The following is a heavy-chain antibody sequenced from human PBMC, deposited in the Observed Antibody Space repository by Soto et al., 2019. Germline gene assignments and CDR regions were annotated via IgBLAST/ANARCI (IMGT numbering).Heavy chain of an antibody. CDR2: VIPMLRMS. CDR3: ATNYGSGSTHFDY. D-gene: IGHD3-10*01. Sequence: QVQLVQSGAEVRKPGSSVKVSCTASGDTFNFYTISWVRQAPGQGLEWMGRVIPMLRMSNYAQKFQGRVTISADKSTSTAYMALSSLRSDDTAVYYCATNYGSGSTHFDYWGQGTLVIVSS. J-gene: IGHJ4*02. CDR1: GDTFNFYT. V-gene: IGHV1-69*02.